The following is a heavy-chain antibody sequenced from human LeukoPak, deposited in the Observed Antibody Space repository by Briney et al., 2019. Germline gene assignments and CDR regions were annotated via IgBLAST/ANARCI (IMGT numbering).Heavy chain of an antibody. J-gene: IGHJ3*02. CDR1: GGSFSGYY. V-gene: IGHV4-34*01. Sequence: SETLSLTCAVYGGSFSGYYWSWIRQPPGKGLEWIGEINHSGSTNYNPSLKSRVTISVDTSKNQFSLTLSSVTAADTAVYYCARRPGNSGSYLGAFDIWGQGAMVTVSS. CDR3: ARRPGNSGSYLGAFDI. CDR2: INHSGST. D-gene: IGHD1-26*01.